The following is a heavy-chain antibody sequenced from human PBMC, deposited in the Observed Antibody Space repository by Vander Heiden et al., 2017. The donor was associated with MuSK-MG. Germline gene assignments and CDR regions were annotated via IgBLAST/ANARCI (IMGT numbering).Heavy chain of an antibody. D-gene: IGHD3-16*01. J-gene: IGHJ5*02. CDR3: ARWGKGWFDP. V-gene: IGHV4-30-2*01. CDR1: GGSISSGGYS. Sequence: QLQLQESGSGLVKPSQTLSLTCAVSGGSISSGGYSWSWIRQPPGKGLEWIGYIYHSGSTDDNPSLKSRVTISVVRSKNQFSLKLSSVTAADTAVYDCARWGKGWFDPWGQGTLVTVSS. CDR2: IYHSGST.